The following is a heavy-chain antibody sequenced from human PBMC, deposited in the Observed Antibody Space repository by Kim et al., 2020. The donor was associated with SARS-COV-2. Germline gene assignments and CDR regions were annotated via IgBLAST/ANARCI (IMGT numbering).Heavy chain of an antibody. J-gene: IGHJ4*02. CDR1: GFTFSSYA. Sequence: GGSLRLSCAASGFTFSSYAMHWVRQAPGKGLEWVAVISYDGSNKYYADSVKGRFTISRDNSKNTLYLQMNSLRAEDTAVYYCAREPRYSGYVRSFDYWGQGTLVTVSS. CDR3: AREPRYSGYVRSFDY. V-gene: IGHV3-30*04. D-gene: IGHD5-12*01. CDR2: ISYDGSNK.